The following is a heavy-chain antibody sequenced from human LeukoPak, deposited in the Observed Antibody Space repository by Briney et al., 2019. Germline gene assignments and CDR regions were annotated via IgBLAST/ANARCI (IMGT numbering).Heavy chain of an antibody. V-gene: IGHV3-30*02. CDR1: GFTFSSYG. CDR2: IRYDGSNK. J-gene: IGHJ6*03. CDR3: AKDPRHTYYYYVDV. Sequence: GGSLRLSCAASGFTFSSYGMHWVRQAPGKGLEWVAFIRYDGSNKYYADSVKGRFTISRDNSKNTLYLQMNSLRAEDTAVYYCAKDPRHTYYYYVDVWGKGTTVTVSS. D-gene: IGHD6-6*01.